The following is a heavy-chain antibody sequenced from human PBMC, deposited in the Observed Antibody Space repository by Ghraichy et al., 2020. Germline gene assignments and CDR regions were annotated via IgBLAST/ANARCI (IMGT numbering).Heavy chain of an antibody. CDR2: INHSGST. D-gene: IGHD5-18*01. Sequence: PETLSLTCAVYGGSFSGYYWSWIRQPPGKGLEWIGEINHSGSTNYNPSLKSRVTISVDTSKNQFSLKLSSVTAADTAVYYCARGYSYGYLLNWFDPWGQGTLVTVSS. CDR1: GGSFSGYY. CDR3: ARGYSYGYLLNWFDP. V-gene: IGHV4-34*01. J-gene: IGHJ5*02.